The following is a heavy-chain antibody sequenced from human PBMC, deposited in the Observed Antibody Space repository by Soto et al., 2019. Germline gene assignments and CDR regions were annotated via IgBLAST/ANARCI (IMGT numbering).Heavy chain of an antibody. D-gene: IGHD5-18*01. V-gene: IGHV1-18*01. CDR3: AKDRYIQLWLYFDY. CDR1: GYTFTSYG. CDR2: ISAYNGNT. J-gene: IGHJ4*02. Sequence: ASVKVSCKASGYTFTSYGISWVRQAPGQGLEWMGWISAYNGNTNYAQKLQGRVTMTTDNSKNTLYLQMNSLRAEDTAVYYCAKDRYIQLWLYFDYWGQGTLVTVSS.